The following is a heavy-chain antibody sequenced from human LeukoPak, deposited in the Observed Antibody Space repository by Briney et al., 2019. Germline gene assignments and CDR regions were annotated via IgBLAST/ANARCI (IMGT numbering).Heavy chain of an antibody. V-gene: IGHV3-11*01. CDR2: ISSSGSTI. J-gene: IGHJ4*02. CDR1: GFTFSDYY. D-gene: IGHD3-3*01. Sequence: PGGSLRLSCAASGFTFSDYYMSWIRQAPGKGLEWVSYISSSGSTIYYADSVKGRLTISRDNAKNSLYLQMNSLRAEDTAVYYCARAEVVEWLPFDYWGQGTLVTVSS. CDR3: ARAEVVEWLPFDY.